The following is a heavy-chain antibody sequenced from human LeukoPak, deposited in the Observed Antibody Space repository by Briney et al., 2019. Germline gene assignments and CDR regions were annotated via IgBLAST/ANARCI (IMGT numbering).Heavy chain of an antibody. CDR3: ARADRSSWYWFDP. Sequence: GASVKVSCKVSGYTFTGYYMHWVRQAPGQGLEWMGWINPNSGGTNYAQKFQGRVTMTRDTSISTAYMELSRLRSDDTAVYYCARADRSSWYWFDPWGQGTLVTVSS. V-gene: IGHV1-2*02. CDR2: INPNSGGT. D-gene: IGHD6-13*01. CDR1: GYTFTGYY. J-gene: IGHJ5*02.